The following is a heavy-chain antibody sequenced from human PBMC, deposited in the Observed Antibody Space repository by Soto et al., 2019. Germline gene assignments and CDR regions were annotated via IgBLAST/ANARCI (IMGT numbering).Heavy chain of an antibody. CDR2: IWYDGSNK. CDR1: GFTFSSYG. D-gene: IGHD2-2*01. J-gene: IGHJ4*02. CDR3: ARGRRVVPAAMEIDY. Sequence: GGSLRLSCAASGFTFSSYGMHWVRQAPGKGLEWVAVIWYDGSNKYYADSVKGRFTISRDNSKNTLYLQMNSLRAEDTAVYYCARGRRVVPAAMEIDYWGQGTLVTVSS. V-gene: IGHV3-33*01.